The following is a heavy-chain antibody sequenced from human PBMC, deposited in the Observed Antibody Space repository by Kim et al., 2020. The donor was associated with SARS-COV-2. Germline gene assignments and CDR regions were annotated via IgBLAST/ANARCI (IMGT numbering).Heavy chain of an antibody. J-gene: IGHJ4*02. D-gene: IGHD4-4*01. Sequence: LYYADSVRGRFTSSRDNDKNSLFLQMNSLRAEDTAVYYCARGPNYSPFDYWGQGTLVTVSS. CDR3: ARGPNYSPFDY. CDR2: L. V-gene: IGHV3-48*03.